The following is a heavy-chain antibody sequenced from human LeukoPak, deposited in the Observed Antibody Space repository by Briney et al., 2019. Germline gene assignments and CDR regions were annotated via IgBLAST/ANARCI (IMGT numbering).Heavy chain of an antibody. CDR3: ASDWSGYAFDI. CDR1: VYIFTGYY. J-gene: IGHJ3*02. Sequence: GASVKVSCKASVYIFTGYYKHGVRQPPGQGLEWMGWINYNRGGTNYAHKFQGRLTKTRDTPIHTAYMEQSRQRSDHTAVYYCASDWSGYAFDIWGQGTMVTVSS. D-gene: IGHD3-3*01. CDR2: INYNRGGT. V-gene: IGHV1-2*02.